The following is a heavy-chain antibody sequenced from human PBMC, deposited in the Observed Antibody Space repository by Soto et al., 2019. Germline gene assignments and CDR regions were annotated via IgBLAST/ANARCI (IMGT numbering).Heavy chain of an antibody. CDR2: ISVSSTYA. D-gene: IGHD3-10*01. CDR3: ARGVRYYSSEKPANFDY. Sequence: QVQVLESGGGLVKPGGSLRLSCAASGFTFSDYYMSWIRQAPGKGLECVAYISVSSTYANYADSVEGRFTISRDNAKNSLFLQMNSLRAEDTAVYYCARGVRYYSSEKPANFDYWGQGALVTVSS. CDR1: GFTFSDYY. V-gene: IGHV3-11*05. J-gene: IGHJ4*02.